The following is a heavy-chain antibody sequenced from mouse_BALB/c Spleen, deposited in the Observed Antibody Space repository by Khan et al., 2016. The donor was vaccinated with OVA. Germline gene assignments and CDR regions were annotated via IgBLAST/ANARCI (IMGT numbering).Heavy chain of an antibody. Sequence: EVQLVESGGDLVKPGGSLRISCEASGFTFSTYAMSWVRQTPEKRLEWVASISGGGSTYYPDSLKGRFTISRDNARDILYLQMNSLRSEDTAMYDCVRYGNSFFDYWGQGTTLTVSS. V-gene: IGHV5-6-5*01. J-gene: IGHJ2*01. CDR2: ISGGGST. D-gene: IGHD2-1*01. CDR1: GFTFSTYA. CDR3: VRYGNSFFDY.